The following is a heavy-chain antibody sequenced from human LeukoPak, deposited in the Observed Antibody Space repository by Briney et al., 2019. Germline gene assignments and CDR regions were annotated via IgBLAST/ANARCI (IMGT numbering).Heavy chain of an antibody. CDR2: IWHDGSGK. J-gene: IGHJ4*02. CDR1: GFTFSNYG. D-gene: IGHD3-3*01. V-gene: IGHV3-33*01. CDR3: TRQSENFSLDY. Sequence: GGSLRLSCAASGFTFSNYGMHWVRQAPGKGLEWVAIIWHDGSGKYYADSVKGRFTISRDNSKNTLYLQLNSLRAEDTAVYFCTRQSENFSLDYWGQGTPVTVSS.